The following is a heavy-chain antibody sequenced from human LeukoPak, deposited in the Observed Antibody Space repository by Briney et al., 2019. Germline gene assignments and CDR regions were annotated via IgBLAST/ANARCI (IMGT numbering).Heavy chain of an antibody. CDR2: IYYSGTT. J-gene: IGHJ6*02. CDR1: GGSISSGDYY. V-gene: IGHV4-30-4*01. CDR3: ARALGDYYYGMDV. Sequence: PSETLSLTCTVSGGSISSGDYYWCWIRQPPGKGLGWFGYIYYSGTTYYNPSLKSRVTISVDTSKNQFSLKLSSVTAADTAVYYCARALGDYYYGMDVWGQGTTVTVSS. D-gene: IGHD3-3*02.